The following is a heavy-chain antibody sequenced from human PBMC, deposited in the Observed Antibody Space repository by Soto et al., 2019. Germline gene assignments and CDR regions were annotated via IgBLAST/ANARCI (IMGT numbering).Heavy chain of an antibody. V-gene: IGHV3-21*02. Sequence: EVQLVVSGGGLVKPGGSLRLSCAASGFTFSYYSMSWVRQAPGRGLECVSSISSSTTYISYADSVRGRFTISRDNAKNSLDLQMNSLRAEDTAVYYCVRDPVGVDSTFYFDSWGQGTLVTVTS. D-gene: IGHD2-15*01. CDR1: GFTFSYYS. CDR3: VRDPVGVDSTFYFDS. CDR2: ISSSTTYI. J-gene: IGHJ4*02.